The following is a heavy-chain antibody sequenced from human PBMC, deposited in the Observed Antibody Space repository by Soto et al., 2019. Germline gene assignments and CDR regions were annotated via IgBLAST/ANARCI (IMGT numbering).Heavy chain of an antibody. CDR3: AKVSGEGSLALYFDY. V-gene: IGHV3-30*18. Sequence: GGSLRLSCAASGFTFSSYGMHWVRQAPGKGLEWVAVISYDGSNKYYADSVKGRFTISRDNSKNTLYLQMNSLRAEDTAVYYCAKVSGEGSLALYFDYWGQGTLVTVSS. CDR1: GFTFSSYG. CDR2: ISYDGSNK. J-gene: IGHJ4*02. D-gene: IGHD2-15*01.